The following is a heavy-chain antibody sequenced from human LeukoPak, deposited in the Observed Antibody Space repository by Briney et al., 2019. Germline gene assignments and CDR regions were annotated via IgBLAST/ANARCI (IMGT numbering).Heavy chain of an antibody. CDR3: ARGSYYDILTGYDYYYYYMDV. V-gene: IGHV3-74*03. D-gene: IGHD3-9*01. CDR1: GFTFSRDW. J-gene: IGHJ6*03. Sequence: PGGSLRLSCAASGFTFSRDWMHWVRQAPGKGLVWVSRISDDGSITTYADSVQGRFTISRDNAKNTLYLQMNSLRAEDTAVYYCARGSYYDILTGYDYYYYYMDVWGKGTTVTVSS. CDR2: ISDDGSIT.